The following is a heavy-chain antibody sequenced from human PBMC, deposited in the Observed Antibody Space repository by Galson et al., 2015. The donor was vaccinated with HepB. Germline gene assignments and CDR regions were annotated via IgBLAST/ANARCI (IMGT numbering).Heavy chain of an antibody. V-gene: IGHV3-11*05. CDR1: GFTFSDYY. CDR2: ISSSSSYT. J-gene: IGHJ6*02. Sequence: SLRLSCAASGFTFSDYYMSWIRQAPGKGLEWVSYISSSSSYTNYADSVKGRFTISRDNAKNSLYLQMNSLRAEDTAVYYCARGEVAYYGMDVWGQGTTVTVSS. CDR3: ARGEVAYYGMDV.